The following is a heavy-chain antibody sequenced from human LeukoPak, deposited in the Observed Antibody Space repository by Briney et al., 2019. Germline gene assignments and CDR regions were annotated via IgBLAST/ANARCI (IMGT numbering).Heavy chain of an antibody. J-gene: IGHJ4*02. CDR1: GYSISSGYY. V-gene: IGHV4-38-2*02. CDR3: ARGTLGTYYDFWSGYYHQYYFDY. Sequence: SSETLSLTCTVSGYSISSGYYWGWIRQPPGKGLEWIGSIYHSGSTYYNPSLKSRVTISVDTSKNQFSLKLSSVTAADTAVYYCARGTLGTYYDFWSGYYHQYYFDYWGQGTLVTVSS. D-gene: IGHD3-3*01. CDR2: IYHSGST.